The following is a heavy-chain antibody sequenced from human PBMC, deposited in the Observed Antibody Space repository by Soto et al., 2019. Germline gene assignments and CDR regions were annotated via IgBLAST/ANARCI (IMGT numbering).Heavy chain of an antibody. D-gene: IGHD3-10*01. Sequence: SETLSLTCTVSGGSISTGGYYWSWIRQHPGKGLEWIGYIYYSGSAYYNPSLQGRLTMSVDTSKNQFSLKLNSVTAADTAVYYCARFYYASGSLIVRAPEYWGQGTLVTVSS. CDR3: ARFYYASGSLIVRAPEY. J-gene: IGHJ4*02. CDR2: IYYSGSA. V-gene: IGHV4-31*03. CDR1: GGSISTGGYY.